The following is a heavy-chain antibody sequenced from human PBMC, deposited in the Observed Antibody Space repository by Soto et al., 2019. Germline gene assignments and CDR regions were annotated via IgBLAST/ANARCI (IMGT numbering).Heavy chain of an antibody. D-gene: IGHD3-3*01. Sequence: ASVKVSCKASGYTFISYAISWVRQAPGQGLEWMGWISAHNGDTNYAQKFQGRVTLTTDTSTSTAYMELRSLRSDDTAVYYCARGGGDFWSGSYPHYYCGMDVWGQ. CDR1: GYTFISYA. J-gene: IGHJ6*02. CDR3: ARGGGDFWSGSYPHYYCGMDV. CDR2: ISAHNGDT. V-gene: IGHV1-18*01.